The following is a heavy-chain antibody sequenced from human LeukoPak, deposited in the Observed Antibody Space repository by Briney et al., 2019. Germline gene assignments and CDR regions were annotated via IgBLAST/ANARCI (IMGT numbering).Heavy chain of an antibody. V-gene: IGHV1-2*02. Sequence: ASVKVSCTASGYTFTGYYMHWMRQAPEQGLEWMGWINPNSGGTNYAQKFQGRVTMTRDTSISTAYMELSRLRSDDTAVYYCARVRDYDYVWGSYRHWGQGTLVTVSS. CDR2: INPNSGGT. D-gene: IGHD3-16*02. J-gene: IGHJ4*02. CDR3: ARVRDYDYVWGSYRH. CDR1: GYTFTGYY.